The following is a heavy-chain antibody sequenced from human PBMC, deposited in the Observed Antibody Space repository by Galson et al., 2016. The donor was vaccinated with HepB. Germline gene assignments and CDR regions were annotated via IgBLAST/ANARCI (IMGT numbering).Heavy chain of an antibody. V-gene: IGHV4-59*01. CDR1: GGSITSSY. Sequence: SETLSLTCSVSGGSITSSYWSWIRQPLGKRPEWMAYMYSNGITKYNPSLRSRLTISVDMSKNQFSLTLSSVTAADTAVYYCARNRQYTGYDLYFDNWGQGTLVTVSS. D-gene: IGHD5-12*01. CDR2: MYSNGIT. J-gene: IGHJ4*02. CDR3: ARNRQYTGYDLYFDN.